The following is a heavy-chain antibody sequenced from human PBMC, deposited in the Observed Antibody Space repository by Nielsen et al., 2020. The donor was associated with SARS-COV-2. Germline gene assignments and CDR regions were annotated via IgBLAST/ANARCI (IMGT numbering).Heavy chain of an antibody. D-gene: IGHD6-25*01. J-gene: IGHJ6*02. V-gene: IGHV3-30-3*01. CDR3: ARDGGGFLDV. CDR2: ISYDGSNK. CDR1: GFTFSSYA. Sequence: GESLKISCAASGFTFSSYAMPWVRQAPGKGLEWVAVISYDGSNKYYADSVKGRFTISRDNSKNTLYLQMNSLRAEDTAVYYCARDGGGFLDVWGQGTTVTVSS.